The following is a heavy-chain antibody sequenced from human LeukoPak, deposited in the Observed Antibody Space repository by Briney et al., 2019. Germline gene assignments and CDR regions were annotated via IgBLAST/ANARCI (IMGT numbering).Heavy chain of an antibody. J-gene: IGHJ4*02. V-gene: IGHV5-51*01. CDR3: ARHSPLGYCSGGSCHAFDY. CDR2: IYPGDSDT. D-gene: IGHD2-15*01. Sequence: PGESLKLSCKGSGYSFTSYWIGWVRQMPGKGLEWMGIIYPGDSDTRYSPSFQGQVTISADKSISTAYLQWSSLKASDIGMYYCARHSPLGYCSGGSCHAFDYWGQGTLVTVSS. CDR1: GYSFTSYW.